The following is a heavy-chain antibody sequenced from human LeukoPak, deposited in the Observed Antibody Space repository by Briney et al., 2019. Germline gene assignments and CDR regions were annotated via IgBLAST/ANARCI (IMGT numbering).Heavy chain of an antibody. CDR3: AKTLYVSGRYYFDY. CDR2: TRNKANSYTT. CDR1: GFTLSDHY. D-gene: IGHD2/OR15-2a*01. Sequence: GGSLRLSCAASGFTLSDHYMDWVRQAPGKGLEWVGRTRNKANSYTTEYAASVKGRFTISRDDSKSSLSLQMDSLKIEDTAVYYCAKTLYVSGRYYFDYWGQGALVTVSS. J-gene: IGHJ4*02. V-gene: IGHV3-72*01.